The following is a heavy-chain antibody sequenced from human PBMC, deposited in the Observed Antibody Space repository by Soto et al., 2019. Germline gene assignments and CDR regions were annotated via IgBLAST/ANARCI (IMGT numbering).Heavy chain of an antibody. Sequence: GGSLRLSCAASGFTFSSYAMHWVRQAPGKGLEWVAVISYDGSNKYYADSVKGRFTISRDNSKNTLYLQMNSLRAEDTAVYYCERGKPGYYYYGMDVRRPGTTGSVAS. CDR2: ISYDGSNK. CDR1: GFTFSSYA. D-gene: IGHD3-10*01. CDR3: ERGKPGYYYYGMDV. J-gene: IGHJ6*02. V-gene: IGHV3-30-3*01.